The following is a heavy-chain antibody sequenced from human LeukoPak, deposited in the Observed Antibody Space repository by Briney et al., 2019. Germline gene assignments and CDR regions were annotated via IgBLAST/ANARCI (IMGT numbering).Heavy chain of an antibody. D-gene: IGHD5-18*01. Sequence: GGSLRLSCAVSGFTFSSYAMSWVRQAPGKGLEWVSGISGSGGSTYYADSVKGRFTISRDNSKNTLYLQMNSLRAEDTAVYYCAAGIELWLIDYWGQGTLVTVSS. CDR3: AAGIELWLIDY. CDR2: ISGSGGST. V-gene: IGHV3-23*01. J-gene: IGHJ4*02. CDR1: GFTFSSYA.